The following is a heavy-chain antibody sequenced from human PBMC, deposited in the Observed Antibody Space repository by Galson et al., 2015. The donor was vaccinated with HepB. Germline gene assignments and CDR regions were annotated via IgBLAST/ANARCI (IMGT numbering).Heavy chain of an antibody. CDR3: AREYL. D-gene: IGHD3-9*01. J-gene: IGHJ4*02. Sequence: SLRLSCAASGFTFSSRRMNWVRQAPGKGLEWVAYVGSSTNTIYYADSVQGRFTISRDNAKNSLYLQMNNLRAEDTAVYHCAREYLRGQGTLVTVSS. CDR2: VGSSTNTI. CDR1: GFTFSSRR. V-gene: IGHV3-48*01.